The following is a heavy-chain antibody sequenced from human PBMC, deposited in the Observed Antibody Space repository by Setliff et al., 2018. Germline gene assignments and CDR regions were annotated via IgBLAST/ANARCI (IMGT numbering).Heavy chain of an antibody. Sequence: SETLSLTCTVAGGSISRYYWSWIRQPPGKGLEWIGYIYTSGSTNYNPSLKSRVTISVDTSKNQFSLELTSVTAADTAVYYCARGAREIYYYSYHLDLWGKGTTVTVSS. V-gene: IGHV4-4*09. D-gene: IGHD1-26*01. J-gene: IGHJ6*03. CDR3: ARGAREIYYYSYHLDL. CDR2: IYTSGST. CDR1: GGSISRYY.